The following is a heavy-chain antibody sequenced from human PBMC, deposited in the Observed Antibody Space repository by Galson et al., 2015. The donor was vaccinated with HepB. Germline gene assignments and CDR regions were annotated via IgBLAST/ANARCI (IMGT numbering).Heavy chain of an antibody. CDR1: GYSFTSYW. CDR3: ARIDPATDYHYYMDV. CDR2: IDPSDSYT. Sequence: QSGAEVKKPGESLRISCKGSGYSFTSYWISWVRQMPGKGLEWMGRIDPSDSYTNYSPSFQGHVTISADKSISTAYLQWSSLKASDTAMYYCARIDPATDYHYYMDVWGKGTTVTVSS. J-gene: IGHJ6*03. D-gene: IGHD4-11*01. V-gene: IGHV5-10-1*01.